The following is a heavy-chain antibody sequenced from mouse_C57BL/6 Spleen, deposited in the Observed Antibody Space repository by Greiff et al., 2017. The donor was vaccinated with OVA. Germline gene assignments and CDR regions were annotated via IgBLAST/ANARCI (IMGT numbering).Heavy chain of an antibody. V-gene: IGHV1-4*01. J-gene: IGHJ3*01. CDR2: INPSSGYT. Sequence: QVQLQQPGAELARPGASVKMSCKASGYTFTSYSMHWVKQRPGQGLEWIGYINPSSGYTKSNQKFKDKATLTADKSSSTAYMQLSSLTSEDSAVYYCAAYDYDETWFAYWGQGALVSVSA. CDR3: AAYDYDETWFAY. D-gene: IGHD2-4*01. CDR1: GYTFTSYS.